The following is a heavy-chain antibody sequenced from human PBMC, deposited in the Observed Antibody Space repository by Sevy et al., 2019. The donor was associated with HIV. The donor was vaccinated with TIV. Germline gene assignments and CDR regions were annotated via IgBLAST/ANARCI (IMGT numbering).Heavy chain of an antibody. J-gene: IGHJ4*01. CDR2: IKPDGSES. V-gene: IGHV3-7*03. D-gene: IGHD3-16*01. Sequence: GGSLRLSCVASGFTFNNFWMAWVRQAPGKGLEWFANIKPDGSESNHVDSVKARFTISRDNAKNSLYLQMNSLTAEDTAVYYCARDVGGGYFDYWGQRTLVTVSS. CDR1: GFTFNNFW. CDR3: ARDVGGGYFDY.